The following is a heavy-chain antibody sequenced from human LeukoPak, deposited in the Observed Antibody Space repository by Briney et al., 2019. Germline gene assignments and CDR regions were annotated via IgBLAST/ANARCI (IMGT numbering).Heavy chain of an antibody. V-gene: IGHV4-61*05. CDR2: IYHTGST. CDR3: ASRKLGNDY. J-gene: IGHJ4*02. D-gene: IGHD7-27*01. CDR1: GGSISSSSDY. Sequence: SETLSLTCTVSGGSISSSSDYWGWIRQSPGKGLEWIGYIYHTGSTSYSPSLKSRVTISADTSQNQFSLKLSSVTAADTAVYYCASRKLGNDYWGQGTLVTVSS.